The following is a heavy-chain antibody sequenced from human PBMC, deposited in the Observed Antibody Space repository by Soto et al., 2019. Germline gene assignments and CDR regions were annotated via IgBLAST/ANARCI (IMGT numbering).Heavy chain of an antibody. D-gene: IGHD3-22*01. CDR3: ARVYYDSSGRTNAFDI. V-gene: IGHV1-69*13. CDR2: IIPIFGTA. J-gene: IGHJ3*02. CDR1: GGTFSSYA. Sequence: SVKVSCKASGGTFSSYAISWVRQAPGQGLEWMGGIIPIFGTANYAQKFQGRVTITADESTSTAYMELSSLRSEDTALYYCARVYYDSSGRTNAFDIWGQGTMVTVSS.